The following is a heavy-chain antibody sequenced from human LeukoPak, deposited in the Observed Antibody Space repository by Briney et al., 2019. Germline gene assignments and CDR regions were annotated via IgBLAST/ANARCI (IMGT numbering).Heavy chain of an antibody. V-gene: IGHV1-18*04. J-gene: IGHJ4*02. CDR3: TRDHCRGDNCPSFDY. D-gene: IGHD2-15*01. Sequence: GASVKVSCKTSGYTFSNYGINWLRQAPGQGLEWMGWVSGYNANANYAQKLRGRATMTRDTSTSTAYMDLRSLRSDDTAVYYCTRDHCRGDNCPSFDYWGQGTLVTVSS. CDR2: VSGYNANA. CDR1: GYTFSNYG.